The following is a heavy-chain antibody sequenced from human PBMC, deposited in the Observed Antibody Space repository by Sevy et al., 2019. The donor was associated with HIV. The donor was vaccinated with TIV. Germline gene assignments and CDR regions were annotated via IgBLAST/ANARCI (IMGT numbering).Heavy chain of an antibody. CDR2: ISYDGSNK. Sequence: GGSLRLSCAASGFTFSSYAMHWVRQAPGKGLEWVAVISYDGSNKYYADSVKGRFTISRDNSKNTLYLQMNSLRAEDTAVYYCAGGYCSGGSCYRGYYYYGMDVWGQVTTVTVSS. J-gene: IGHJ6*02. D-gene: IGHD2-15*01. V-gene: IGHV3-30-3*01. CDR3: AGGYCSGGSCYRGYYYYGMDV. CDR1: GFTFSSYA.